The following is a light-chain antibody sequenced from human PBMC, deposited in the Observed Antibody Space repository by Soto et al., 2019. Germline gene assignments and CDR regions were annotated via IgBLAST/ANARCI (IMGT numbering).Light chain of an antibody. CDR1: SSDVGDNY. J-gene: IGLJ1*01. CDR3: CAYAGSNTFV. CDR2: EGT. V-gene: IGLV2-8*01. Sequence: QSALAQPPSASGSPGQSVTISCTGTSSDVGDNYVSWYQQHLGKAPKLIIYEGTLRPSGVPDRCSGSRSGNTASLTVSGLQDDDEADYYCCAYAGSNTFVFGTGTKLTVL.